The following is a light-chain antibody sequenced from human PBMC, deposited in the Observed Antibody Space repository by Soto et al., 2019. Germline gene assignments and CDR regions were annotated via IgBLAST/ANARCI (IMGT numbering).Light chain of an antibody. CDR1: QSISSW. J-gene: IGKJ5*01. CDR3: QHLNTYPIT. V-gene: IGKV1-5*01. CDR2: AAS. Sequence: DIQMTQPPSTLSASVGDRVTITCRASQSISSWFAWFAQKPGRAPQLLIYAASTLHSGVPSRFSGSGSGTDFTLTISSLQPEDFATYYCQHLNTYPITFGPGTRLEIK.